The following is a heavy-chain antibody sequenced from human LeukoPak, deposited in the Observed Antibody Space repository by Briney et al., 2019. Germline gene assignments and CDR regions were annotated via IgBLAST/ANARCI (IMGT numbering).Heavy chain of an antibody. CDR3: ARREYSGSYFAFDI. CDR2: IYFSGST. Sequence: PSETLSLTCAVSGGSISSSSYYCGWLRQPPGKGLEWIGIIYFSGSTYYNPSLKSRGTMSVATSQTQFCRTLSSVTAADTAVYYCARREYSGSYFAFDIWGQGTMVTVSS. D-gene: IGHD1-26*01. V-gene: IGHV4-39*01. CDR1: GGSISSSSYY. J-gene: IGHJ3*02.